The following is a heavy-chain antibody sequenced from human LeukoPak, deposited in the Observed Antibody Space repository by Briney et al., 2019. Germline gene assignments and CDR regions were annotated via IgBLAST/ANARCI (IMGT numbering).Heavy chain of an antibody. CDR3: ARDLNNRNRRGYFDY. CDR1: GGTFSSYA. V-gene: IGHV1-69*04. Sequence: GASVKVSCKASGGTFSSYAISWVRQAPGQGLEWMGRIIPILGIANYAQKFQGRVTITADKSTSTAYMELSSLRSEDTAVYYCARDLNNRNRRGYFDYWGQGTLVTVSS. D-gene: IGHD1-14*01. CDR2: IIPILGIA. J-gene: IGHJ4*02.